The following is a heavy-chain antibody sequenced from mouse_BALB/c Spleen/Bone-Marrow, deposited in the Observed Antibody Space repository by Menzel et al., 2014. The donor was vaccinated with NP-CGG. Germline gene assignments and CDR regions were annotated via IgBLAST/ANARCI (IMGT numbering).Heavy chain of an antibody. J-gene: IGHJ2*01. CDR1: TVDFSRYW. Sequence: PAATVDFSRYWMSWVRQAPGKGLEWIGEINPDSSTINYTPSLKDKFIISRDNAKSTLYLRLNKVISEDTALYFCARPDYYGYLNYWGQGTTLTVSS. V-gene: IGHV4-1*02. CDR2: INPDSSTI. D-gene: IGHD1-1*01. CDR3: ARPDYYGYLNY.